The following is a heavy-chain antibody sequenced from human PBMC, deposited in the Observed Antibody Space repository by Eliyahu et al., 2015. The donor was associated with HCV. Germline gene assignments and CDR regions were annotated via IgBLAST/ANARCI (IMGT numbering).Heavy chain of an antibody. V-gene: IGHV4-61*02. Sequence: QVQLQESGPGLLKPSQTLSLTCTVSGGSISSGSYYWSWIRQPAGKGLEWIGRIYTSGSTNYNPSLKSRVTISLDTSKNQFSLKLSSVTAADTAVYYCARSTLDYYDIADYWGQGTLVTVSS. CDR1: GGSISSGSYY. CDR3: ARSTLDYYDIADY. CDR2: IYTSGST. J-gene: IGHJ4*02. D-gene: IGHD3-22*01.